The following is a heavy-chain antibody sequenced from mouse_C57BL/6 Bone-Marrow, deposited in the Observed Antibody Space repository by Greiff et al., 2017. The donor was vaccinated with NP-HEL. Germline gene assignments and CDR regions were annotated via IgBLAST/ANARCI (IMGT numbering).Heavy chain of an antibody. Sequence: VQLQQSVAELVRPGASVKLSCTASGFNIKNTYMHWVKQRPEQGLEWIGRIDPANGNTKYAPKFQGQATIPADTSSNPAYLQLSSLTSEDTAIYYCSRSGWLLPYLDYWGQGTTRTVSS. CDR2: IDPANGNT. CDR1: GFNIKNTY. D-gene: IGHD2-3*01. CDR3: SRSGWLLPYLDY. J-gene: IGHJ2*01. V-gene: IGHV14-3*01.